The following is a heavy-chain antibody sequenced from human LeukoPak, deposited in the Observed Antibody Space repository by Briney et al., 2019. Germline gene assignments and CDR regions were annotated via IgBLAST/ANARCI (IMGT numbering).Heavy chain of an antibody. CDR1: GYTFTGYY. Sequence: ASVKVSCKASGYTFTGYYMHWVRQAPGQGLEWMGWINPNSGGTNYAQKFQGWVTMARDTSISTAYMELSRLRSDDTAVYYCARDGVAGTGYFDYWGQETLVTVSS. CDR3: ARDGVAGTGYFDY. CDR2: INPNSGGT. D-gene: IGHD6-19*01. V-gene: IGHV1-2*04. J-gene: IGHJ4*02.